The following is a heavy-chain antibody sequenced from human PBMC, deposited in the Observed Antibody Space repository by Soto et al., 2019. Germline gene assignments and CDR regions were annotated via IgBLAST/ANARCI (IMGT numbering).Heavy chain of an antibody. V-gene: IGHV3-21*05. CDR2: TGTSRKYT. CDR1: GYALRDYS. CDR3: ARDCSSTSCYTRWVYYYYGMDV. Sequence: GGSLRLSCAASGYALRDYSMNWVRQAPGKGLEWVSYTGTSRKYTFYADSVRGRFTISRDNAKNSLYLQMNSLRAEDTAVYYCARDCSSTSCYTRWVYYYYGMDVWGQGTTVTVSS. J-gene: IGHJ6*02. D-gene: IGHD2-2*02.